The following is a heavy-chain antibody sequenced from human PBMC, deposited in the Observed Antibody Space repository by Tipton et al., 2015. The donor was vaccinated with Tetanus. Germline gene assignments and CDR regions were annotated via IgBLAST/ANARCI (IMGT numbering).Heavy chain of an antibody. CDR3: ARERSLEWLGPVDS. CDR1: GYTFTHYG. Sequence: QMQLVQSGAEVKKPGASVKVSCKASGYTFTHYGVNWVRQAPGQGLEWMGWISPFNENVNYAEKFQGRLTMTTDRSTATVYMDLRSLRSDDTAVYYCARERSLEWLGPVDSWGQGTLVAVSS. V-gene: IGHV1-18*01. CDR2: ISPFNENV. J-gene: IGHJ4*02. D-gene: IGHD3-3*01.